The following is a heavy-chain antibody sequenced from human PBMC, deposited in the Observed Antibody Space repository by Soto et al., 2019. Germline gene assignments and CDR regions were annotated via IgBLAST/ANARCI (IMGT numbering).Heavy chain of an antibody. CDR2: ITWNSRVL. CDR1: GLNFDDFA. V-gene: IGHV3-9*01. CDR3: AKGRYDFWSPYYFDS. J-gene: IGHJ4*01. D-gene: IGHD3-3*01. Sequence: PGGSLRLSCVGTGLNFDDFAMHWVRQAPGKGLEWVSGITWNSRVLAYADSVKGRFTISRDNARNSLYLQMDSLRDEDTALYYCAKGRYDFWSPYYFDSWRHGTLVTVSP.